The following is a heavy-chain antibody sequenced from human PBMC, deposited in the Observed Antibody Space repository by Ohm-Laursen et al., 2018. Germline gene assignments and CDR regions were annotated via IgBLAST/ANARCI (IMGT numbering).Heavy chain of an antibody. CDR3: AGRGY. D-gene: IGHD1-26*01. Sequence: SGTLSLTCTVSGGAISSYCWSWSRQPAGKGVGRSGRNNICDTNYNPSLKSRVTMSVESSKNQFSLNLSSVTAADTAVYYCAGRGYWGQGTLVTVSS. CDR2: NNICDT. V-gene: IGHV4-4*07. J-gene: IGHJ4*02. CDR1: GGAISSYC.